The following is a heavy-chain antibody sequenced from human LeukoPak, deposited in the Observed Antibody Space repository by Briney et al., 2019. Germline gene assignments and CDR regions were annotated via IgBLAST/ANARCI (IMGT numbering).Heavy chain of an antibody. CDR3: ARGITMIVVSTGYGMDV. J-gene: IGHJ6*02. CDR1: GFTFSSYD. CDR2: IWYDGSDK. V-gene: IGHV3-33*01. Sequence: GKSLRLSCAASGFTFSSYDMHWVRQAPGKGLEWVAIIWYDGSDKYYGDSVKGRFTISRDNVKNTLYLQMNSLRVEDTAVYYCARGITMIVVSTGYGMDVWGQGTTVTVSS. D-gene: IGHD3-22*01.